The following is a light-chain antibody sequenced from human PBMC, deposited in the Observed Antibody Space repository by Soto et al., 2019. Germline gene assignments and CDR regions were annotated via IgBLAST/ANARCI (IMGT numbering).Light chain of an antibody. Sequence: VVMTQSPGPLSVSPGETVTLSCIASQSVRSKLAWYQQKPGQAPRLFIYGASTRATGIPARFSGSGSGTEFTLTISSLQSEDFAIYYCQQYNNWPPITFGQGGRLEIK. V-gene: IGKV3-15*01. CDR3: QQYNNWPPIT. CDR1: QSVRSK. J-gene: IGKJ5*01. CDR2: GAS.